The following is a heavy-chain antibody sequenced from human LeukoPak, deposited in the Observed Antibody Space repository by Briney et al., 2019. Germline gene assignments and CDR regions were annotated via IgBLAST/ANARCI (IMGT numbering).Heavy chain of an antibody. V-gene: IGHV4-30-2*01. J-gene: IGHJ4*02. CDR1: GGSISSGGYY. CDR2: IYHSGST. CDR3: ARGPWAEWGY. D-gene: IGHD1-26*01. Sequence: SQTLSLTCTVSGGSISSGGYYWSWIRQPPGKGLEWIGYIYHSGSTYYNPSLKSRVTISVDRSKNQFSLKLSSVTAADTAVYYCARGPWAEWGYWGQGTLVTVSS.